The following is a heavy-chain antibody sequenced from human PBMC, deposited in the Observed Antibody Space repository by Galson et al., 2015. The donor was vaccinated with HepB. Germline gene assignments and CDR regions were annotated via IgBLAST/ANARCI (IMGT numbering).Heavy chain of an antibody. J-gene: IGHJ5*02. CDR1: GFTVSSNY. CDR3: ASYGGPGWFDP. Sequence: SLRLSCAASGFTVSSNYMSWVRQAPGKGLEWVSVIYSGGSTYYADSVKGRFTISRHNSKNTLYLLMNNLRVEDTAVYYCASYGGPGWFDPWGQGTLVTVSS. V-gene: IGHV3-53*04. CDR2: IYSGGST. D-gene: IGHD4-23*01.